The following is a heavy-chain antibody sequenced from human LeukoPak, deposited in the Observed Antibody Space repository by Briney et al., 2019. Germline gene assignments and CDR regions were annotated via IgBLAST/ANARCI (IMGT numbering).Heavy chain of an antibody. Sequence: TAFDTMSLTCTFSGDSNRRGFYFWAWIRQPPGKGLEWIGEISYSGNAYYNPSLKSRVTISMDTAKNQFFLNLNSVTASDTAVYYCARHPAHSSSWYRGDYWGQGTLVTVSS. J-gene: IGHJ4*02. V-gene: IGHV4-39*01. CDR1: GDSNRRGFYF. CDR3: ARHPAHSSSWYRGDY. CDR2: ISYSGNA. D-gene: IGHD6-13*01.